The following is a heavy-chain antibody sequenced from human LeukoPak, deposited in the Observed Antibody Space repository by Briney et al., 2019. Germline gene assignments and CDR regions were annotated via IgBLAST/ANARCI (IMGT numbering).Heavy chain of an antibody. V-gene: IGHV3-7*01. CDR1: GFTFSRYW. J-gene: IGHJ4*02. Sequence: GGSPRLSCAASGFTFSRYWMSWMRQAPGKGLEWVANIKYDGNEDYYVDSVKGRFSISRDNAKNSLYLQLNSLRVEDTAVYYCKSGGAAPGSFDYWGQGTLVTVSP. CDR2: IKYDGNED. D-gene: IGHD1-1*01. CDR3: KSGGAAPGSFDY.